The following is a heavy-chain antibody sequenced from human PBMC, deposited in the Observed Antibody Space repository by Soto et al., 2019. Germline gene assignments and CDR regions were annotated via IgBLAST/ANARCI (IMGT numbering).Heavy chain of an antibody. J-gene: IGHJ3*02. CDR2: ISGSGSST. Sequence: EVQLLESGGGVVQPGGSLRLSCAASGLTFSNYAVSWVRQAPGKGLEWGSGISGSGSSTYYADSVKGRFTISRDKSKNSMYGQISRLRAEDTAVYYCAKGARWATPRHDACDMSGQEAMDTVS. V-gene: IGHV3-23*01. CDR3: AKGARWATPRHDACDM. CDR1: GLTFSNYA.